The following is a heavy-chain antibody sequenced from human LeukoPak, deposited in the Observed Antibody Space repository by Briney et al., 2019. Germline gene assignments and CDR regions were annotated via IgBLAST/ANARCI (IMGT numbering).Heavy chain of an antibody. V-gene: IGHV4-39*01. Sequence: SKTLSLTCTVSGGSTSSSSHYWGWIRQPPGKGLEWIGNIYYSGSTYYNSSLKSRLTISVDTSKNQFSLKLSSVTAADTAVYYCARLTPVLEVDYWGQGTLVTVSS. D-gene: IGHD5-24*01. CDR2: IYYSGST. J-gene: IGHJ4*02. CDR1: GGSTSSSSHY. CDR3: ARLTPVLEVDY.